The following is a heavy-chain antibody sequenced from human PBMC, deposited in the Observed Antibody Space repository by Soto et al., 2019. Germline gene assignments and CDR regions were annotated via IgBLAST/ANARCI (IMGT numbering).Heavy chain of an antibody. Sequence: ASVKVSCKASGYTFTGYYIHWVRQAPGQGLEWMGWIIPDSGATNYTQKFQGRVTMTSETSTNAAFLELSRLRSDDTAVYFCARGDRIYIFGVINWLDPCGQGTLVTVYS. CDR1: GYTFTGYY. V-gene: IGHV1-2*02. J-gene: IGHJ5*02. CDR3: ARGDRIYIFGVINWLDP. D-gene: IGHD3-3*02. CDR2: IIPDSGAT.